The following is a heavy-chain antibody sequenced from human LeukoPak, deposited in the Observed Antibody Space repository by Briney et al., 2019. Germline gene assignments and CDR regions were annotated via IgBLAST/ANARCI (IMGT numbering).Heavy chain of an antibody. Sequence: SETLSLTCRVSGGFISTYYWSWIRQPPGKGLEWIGYIYYSGSTNYNPSLKSRVAISVDTSKNQFSLKLSSVTAADTAVYYCARGGCNSASCYMAPFDYWGQGTLVAVSS. CDR1: GGFISTYY. CDR2: IYYSGST. CDR3: ARGGCNSASCYMAPFDY. V-gene: IGHV4-59*01. J-gene: IGHJ4*02. D-gene: IGHD2-2*02.